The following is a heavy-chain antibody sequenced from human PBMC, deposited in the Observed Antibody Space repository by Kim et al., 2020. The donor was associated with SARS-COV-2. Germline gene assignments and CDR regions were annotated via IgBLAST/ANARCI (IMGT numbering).Heavy chain of an antibody. Sequence: GGSLRLSCAASGFTFSSYSMNWVRQAPGKGLEWVSSISSSSSYIYYADSVKGRFTISRDNAKNSLYLQMNSLRAEDTAVYYCARGLGIQLWLSGMDVWGQGTTVTVSS. CDR1: GFTFSSYS. D-gene: IGHD5-18*01. V-gene: IGHV3-21*01. CDR3: ARGLGIQLWLSGMDV. J-gene: IGHJ6*02. CDR2: ISSSSSYI.